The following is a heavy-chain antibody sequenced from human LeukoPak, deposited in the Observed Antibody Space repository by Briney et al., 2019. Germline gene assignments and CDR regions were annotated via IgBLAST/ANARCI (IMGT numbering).Heavy chain of an antibody. V-gene: IGHV3-30*02. CDR3: AKDGSWSCTD. D-gene: IGHD2-8*02. CDR2: IAHHGSNK. CDR1: GFTISRSS. J-gene: IGHJ4*02. Sequence: PGGSLTLSCAASGFTISRSSIHWVRDRPGQGLEWVSYIAHHGSNKYYADSVKGRFTISRDNSKRTLYLQMNSLRADDTAVYYCAKDGSWSCTDWGQGTLVTVSS.